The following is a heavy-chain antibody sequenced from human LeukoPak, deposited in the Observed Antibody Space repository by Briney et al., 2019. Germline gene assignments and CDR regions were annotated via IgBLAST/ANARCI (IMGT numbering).Heavy chain of an antibody. V-gene: IGHV4-59*04. Sequence: SGTLSLTRTVSGGSISSYYWSWIGQPPGKGLEWIGYIYYSGSTYYNPSLQSRVTIFVDTSKNQFSLKLSSVTAADTALYYCARRITGSTSDSFDYWGQATLVSVPS. CDR3: ARRITGSTSDSFDY. CDR1: GGSISSYY. CDR2: IYYSGST. D-gene: IGHD1-20*01. J-gene: IGHJ4*02.